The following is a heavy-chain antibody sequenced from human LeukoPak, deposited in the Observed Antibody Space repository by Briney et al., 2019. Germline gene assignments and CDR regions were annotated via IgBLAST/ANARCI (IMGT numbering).Heavy chain of an antibody. J-gene: IGHJ4*02. CDR3: ANMLSDY. CDR1: GFTFDDYA. V-gene: IGHV3-43*02. Sequence: PGGSLRLSCAASGFTFDDYAMHWVRQGPGKGLEWVSLISGDGSSTYHADSVKGRSTISRDNSKNSLYLQMNSLKTEDTALYYCANMLSDYWGQGTLVTVSS. D-gene: IGHD3-16*02. CDR2: ISGDGSST.